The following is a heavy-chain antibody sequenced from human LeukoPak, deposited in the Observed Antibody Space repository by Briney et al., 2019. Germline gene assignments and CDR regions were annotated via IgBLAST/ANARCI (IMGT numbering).Heavy chain of an antibody. CDR1: GGSVNSGSYF. CDR2: IQNSART. V-gene: IGHV4-61*01. Sequence: SETLSLTCTVSGGSVNSGSYFWSWIRQPPGKGLEWIGYIQNSARTNYNPSLESRVTISVDTSKDQFSLKLSSVTAAVTAVYYCAGLVGRYSSGLYYYYFDYWGQGTLVTVSS. J-gene: IGHJ4*02. CDR3: AGLVGRYSSGLYYYYFDY. D-gene: IGHD3-22*01.